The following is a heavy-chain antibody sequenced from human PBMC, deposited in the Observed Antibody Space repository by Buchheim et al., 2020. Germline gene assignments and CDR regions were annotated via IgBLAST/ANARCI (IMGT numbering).Heavy chain of an antibody. CDR2: IYYSGST. CDR1: GGSISSGGYY. V-gene: IGHV4-31*03. D-gene: IGHD2-8*01. CDR3: ARGVYCTNGVCYTHFDY. Sequence: QVQLQESGPGLVKPSQTLSLTCTVSGGSISSGGYYWSWIRQHPGKGLEWIGYIYYSGSTYYNPSPKSRVTISVETSKNQFSLKLSSVTAADTAVYYCARGVYCTNGVCYTHFDYWGQGTL. J-gene: IGHJ4*02.